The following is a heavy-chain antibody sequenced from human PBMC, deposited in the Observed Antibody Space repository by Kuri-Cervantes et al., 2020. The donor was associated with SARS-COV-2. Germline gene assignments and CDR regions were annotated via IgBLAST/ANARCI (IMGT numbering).Heavy chain of an antibody. Sequence: GGSLRLSCAASGFTFGDHAMVWVRQAPGKGLEWVSAISGPGGSTYYADSLKDRFTISRDNSKNTLYLQMNSLRAEDTAVYYCANWRRRIAAAGPFDYWGQGTLVTVSS. CDR2: ISGPGGST. J-gene: IGHJ4*02. V-gene: IGHV3-23*01. CDR3: ANWRRRIAAAGPFDY. D-gene: IGHD6-13*01. CDR1: GFTFGDHA.